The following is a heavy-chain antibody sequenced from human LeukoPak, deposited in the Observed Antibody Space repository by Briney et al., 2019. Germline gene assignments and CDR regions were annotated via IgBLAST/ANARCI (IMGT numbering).Heavy chain of an antibody. CDR3: ARILRLHTPRASDI. D-gene: IGHD5-24*01. CDR2: IEEHGSQK. J-gene: IGHJ3*02. CDR1: GFTFSSYW. Sequence: PGGSLRLSCAASGFTFSSYWMSWVRQAPGKGLEWVANIEEHGSQKYYVDSVKGRFTISRDNAQNSLFLQMNSLRAGDTALYYCARILRLHTPRASDIWGQGTMVTVSS. V-gene: IGHV3-7*05.